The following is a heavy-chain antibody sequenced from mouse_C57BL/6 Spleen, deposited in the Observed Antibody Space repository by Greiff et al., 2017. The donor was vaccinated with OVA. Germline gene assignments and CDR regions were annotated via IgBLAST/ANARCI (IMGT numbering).Heavy chain of an antibody. D-gene: IGHD4-1*01. J-gene: IGHJ2*01. Sequence: QVQLKESGAELARPGASVKLSCKASGYTFTSYGISWVKQRTGQGLEWIGEIYPRSGNTYYNEKFKGKATLTSDKSSSTAYMELRSLTVEDSAVYFCARSGTGGYFDYWGQGTTLTVSS. CDR2: IYPRSGNT. CDR1: GYTFTSYG. V-gene: IGHV1-81*01. CDR3: ARSGTGGYFDY.